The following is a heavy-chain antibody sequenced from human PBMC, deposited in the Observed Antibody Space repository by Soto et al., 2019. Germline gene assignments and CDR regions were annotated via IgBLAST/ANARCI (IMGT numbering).Heavy chain of an antibody. J-gene: IGHJ5*02. CDR3: AKTHRLISQRGNWFDP. CDR2: ISGSGGST. Sequence: GGSLRLSCAASGFTFSSYAMSWVRQAPGKGLEWVSAISGSGGSTYYADSVKGRFTISRDNSKSTLYLQMNSLRAEDTAVYYCAKTHRLISQRGNWFDPWGQGTLVTVSS. D-gene: IGHD6-25*01. CDR1: GFTFSSYA. V-gene: IGHV3-23*01.